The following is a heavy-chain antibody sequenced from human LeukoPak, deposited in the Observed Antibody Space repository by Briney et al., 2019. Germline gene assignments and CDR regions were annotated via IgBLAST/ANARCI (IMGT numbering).Heavy chain of an antibody. CDR2: IKQDGSET. CDR3: ARQRGSGCLDY. CDR1: RFTLSNYW. D-gene: IGHD6-19*01. V-gene: IGHV3-7*01. J-gene: IGHJ4*02. Sequence: PGGSLRLSCAASRFTLSNYWMSWVRQAPGKGLEWVANIKQDGSETYYVDSVKGRFTISRDNAKNSLSLQMNRLRAGDTAVYYCARQRGSGCLDYWGQGTLVTVSS.